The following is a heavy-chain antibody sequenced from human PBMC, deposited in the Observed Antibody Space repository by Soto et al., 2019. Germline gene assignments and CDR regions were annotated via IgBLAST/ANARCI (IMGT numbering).Heavy chain of an antibody. CDR2: IYSGGST. D-gene: IGHD6-6*01. J-gene: IGHJ4*02. CDR1: GFTVSSNY. V-gene: IGHV3-53*01. Sequence: EVQLVESGGGLIQPGGSLRLSCAASGFTVSSNYMSWVRQAPGKGLEWVSVIYSGGSTYYADSVKGRFTISRDNSKNTLYLQMNSLRAEETAVYYCASRVRQLVWDYWGQGTLVTVSS. CDR3: ASRVRQLVWDY.